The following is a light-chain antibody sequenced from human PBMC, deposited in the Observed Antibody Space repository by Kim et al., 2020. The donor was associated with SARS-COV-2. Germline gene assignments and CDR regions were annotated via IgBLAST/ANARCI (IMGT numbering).Light chain of an antibody. CDR1: SSNVGLHF. Sequence: QSVLTQPPSTSGTPGQRFTISCSGSSSNVGLHFVNWYQQLPGTAPKVFIYNDNQRPSGVPDRFSGSRSGTSASLAISGLQSEDEADYYCATWDVSLNGWVFGGGTQLTVL. V-gene: IGLV1-44*01. J-gene: IGLJ3*02. CDR2: NDN. CDR3: ATWDVSLNGWV.